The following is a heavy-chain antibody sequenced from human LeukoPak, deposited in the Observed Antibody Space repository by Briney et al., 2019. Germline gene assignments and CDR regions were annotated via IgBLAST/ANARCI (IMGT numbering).Heavy chain of an antibody. Sequence: GGSLRLSCAASGFTFSKYWMHWVRQTPGKGLVWVSRINEVGRTTTYADSVKGRFTIFRDNAKNTLYLEMNSLSAEDTALYFCIRDLRGRDDYWGQGTLVTVSS. CDR3: IRDLRGRDDY. CDR1: GFTFSKYW. J-gene: IGHJ4*02. V-gene: IGHV3-74*01. CDR2: INEVGRTT. D-gene: IGHD5-24*01.